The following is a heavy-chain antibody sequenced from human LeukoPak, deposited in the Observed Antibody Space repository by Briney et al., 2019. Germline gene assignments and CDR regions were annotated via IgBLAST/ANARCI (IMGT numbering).Heavy chain of an antibody. J-gene: IGHJ4*02. CDR1: GFTFSSYW. CDR3: ARVPREGYYDY. V-gene: IGHV3-7*01. CDR2: IKQDGSEK. Sequence: GGSLRLSCAASGFTFSSYWMSWVRQAPGKGLEWVANIKQDGSEKYYADSVKGRFTISRDNAKNSLYLQMNSLRAEDTAVYYCARVPREGYYDYWGQGTLVTVSS.